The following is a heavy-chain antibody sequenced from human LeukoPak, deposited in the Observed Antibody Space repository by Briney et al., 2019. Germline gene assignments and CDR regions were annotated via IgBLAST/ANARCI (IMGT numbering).Heavy chain of an antibody. CDR1: GGSISSSSYY. D-gene: IGHD3-16*01. Sequence: SQTLSLTCTVSGGSISSSSYYWGWIRQPPGRGQEWIGSIYYSGSTYYNSSLNSRVTISVDTSKNQFSLKLSSVTAADTAVYYCAPRGDTGAFDIWGQGTMVTVSS. J-gene: IGHJ3*02. CDR2: IYYSGST. CDR3: APRGDTGAFDI. V-gene: IGHV4-39*01.